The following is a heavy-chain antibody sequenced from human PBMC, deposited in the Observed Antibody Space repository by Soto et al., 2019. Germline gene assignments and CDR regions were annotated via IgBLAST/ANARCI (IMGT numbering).Heavy chain of an antibody. CDR2: INPNSGGT. J-gene: IGHJ6*02. Sequence: QVQLVQSGAEVKKPGASVKVSCKASGYTFTGYYMHWVRQAPGQGLEWMGWINPNSGGTNYAQKFQGRVTMTRDTSISTAYMELSRLRSDDTAVYYCARDPMAQYYDYGMDVWGQGTTVTVSS. V-gene: IGHV1-2*02. CDR1: GYTFTGYY. CDR3: ARDPMAQYYDYGMDV. D-gene: IGHD3-10*01.